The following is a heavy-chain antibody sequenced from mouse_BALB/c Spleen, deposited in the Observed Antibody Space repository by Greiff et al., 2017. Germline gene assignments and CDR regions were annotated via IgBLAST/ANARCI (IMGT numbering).Heavy chain of an antibody. CDR2: IYPGDGDT. Sequence: QVQLQQSGAELVRPGSSVKISCKASGYAFSSYWMNWVKQRPGQGLEWIGQIYPGDGDTNYNGKFKGKATLTADKSSSTAYMQLSSLTSEDSAVYFCARSPWDVVYFDYWGQGTTLTVSS. J-gene: IGHJ2*01. CDR1: GYAFSSYW. V-gene: IGHV1-80*01. CDR3: ARSPWDVVYFDY. D-gene: IGHD4-1*01.